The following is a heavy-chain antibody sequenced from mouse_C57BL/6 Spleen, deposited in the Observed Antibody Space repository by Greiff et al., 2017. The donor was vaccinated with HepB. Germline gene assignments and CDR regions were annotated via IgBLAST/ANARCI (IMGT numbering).Heavy chain of an antibody. V-gene: IGHV1-18*01. D-gene: IGHD2-1*01. CDR3: ARRGNYGWYFDV. Sequence: VQLQQSGPELVKPGASVKIPCKASGYTFTDYNMDWVKQSHGKSLEWIGDINPNNGGTIYNQKFKGKATLTVDKSSSTAYMELRSLTSEDTAVYYCARRGNYGWYFDVWGTGTTVTVSS. CDR2: INPNNGGT. J-gene: IGHJ1*03. CDR1: GYTFTDYN.